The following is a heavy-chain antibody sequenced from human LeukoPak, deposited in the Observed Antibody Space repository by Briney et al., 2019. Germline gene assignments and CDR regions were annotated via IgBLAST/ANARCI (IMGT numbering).Heavy chain of an antibody. V-gene: IGHV4-39*07. CDR3: ARENYCTNGVCWAFDP. CDR2: IYYTGSS. D-gene: IGHD2-8*01. J-gene: IGHJ5*02. CDR1: GGSISSSDYY. Sequence: SETLSLACTVSGGSISSSDYYWGWIRQPPGKGLEWIGNIYYTGSSSYNSSLKSRVTISVDTSKNQFSLQLSSVTAADTAVYYCARENYCTNGVCWAFDPWGQGTLVTVSS.